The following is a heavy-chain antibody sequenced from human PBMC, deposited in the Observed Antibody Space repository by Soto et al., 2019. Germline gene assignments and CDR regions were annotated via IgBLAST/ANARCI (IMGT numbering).Heavy chain of an antibody. CDR3: AREPYDSSGYYSY. Sequence: GASVKVSCKASGGPFSSYAISWVRQAPGQGLEWMGGIIPIFGTANYAQKFQGRVTITADESTSTAYMELSSLRSEDTAVYYCAREPYDSSGYYSYRGQGTLVTVSS. CDR1: GGPFSSYA. J-gene: IGHJ4*02. D-gene: IGHD3-22*01. CDR2: IIPIFGTA. V-gene: IGHV1-69*13.